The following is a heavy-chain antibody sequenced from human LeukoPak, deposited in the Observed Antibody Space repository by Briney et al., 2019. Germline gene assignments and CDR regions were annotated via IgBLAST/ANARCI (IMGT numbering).Heavy chain of an antibody. CDR1: GYTFTSYY. Sequence: ASVKVSCKASGYTFTSYYMHWVRQAPGQGLEWMGIINPSGGSTSYAQKFQGSVTMTRDTSTSTVYMELSSLRSEDTAVYYCARDWFRQQLVRGLLLHWGQGTLVTVSS. CDR2: INPSGGST. CDR3: ARDWFRQQLVRGLLLH. V-gene: IGHV1-46*01. J-gene: IGHJ4*02. D-gene: IGHD6-13*01.